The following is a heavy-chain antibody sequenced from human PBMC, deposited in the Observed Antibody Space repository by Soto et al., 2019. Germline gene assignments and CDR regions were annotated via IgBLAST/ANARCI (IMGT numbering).Heavy chain of an antibody. CDR2: IVVGSGNT. V-gene: IGHV1-58*02. Sequence: SVKVSCKASGFTFTSSAMQWVRQARGQRLEWKGWIVVGSGNTNYAQKFQERVTITRDMSTSTAYMELSSLRSEDTAVYYCAADLCWVSTSCYAEDYYYYMDACGKATPITVS. J-gene: IGHJ6*03. D-gene: IGHD2-2*01. CDR1: GFTFTSSA. CDR3: AADLCWVSTSCYAEDYYYYMDA.